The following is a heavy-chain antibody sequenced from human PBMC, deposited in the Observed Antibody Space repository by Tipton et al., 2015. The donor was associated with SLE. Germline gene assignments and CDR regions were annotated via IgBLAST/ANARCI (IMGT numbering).Heavy chain of an antibody. V-gene: IGHV4-59*01. CDR2: IYYSGST. J-gene: IGHJ3*02. Sequence: TLSLTCTVSGGSIGSDYWNWVRQPPGRGLEWIGYIYYSGSTNYNPSLKSRVTISVDTSKNQFSLKLSSVTAADTAVYYCARAEGSWDAFDIWGQGTMVTVSS. CDR1: GGSIGSDY. D-gene: IGHD2-15*01. CDR3: ARAEGSWDAFDI.